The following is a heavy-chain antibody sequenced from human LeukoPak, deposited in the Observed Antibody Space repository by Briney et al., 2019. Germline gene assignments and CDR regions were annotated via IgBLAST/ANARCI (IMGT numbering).Heavy chain of an antibody. CDR1: GGSFSGYY. V-gene: IGHV4-34*01. J-gene: IGHJ5*02. CDR3: ARRLIAARLSWFDP. D-gene: IGHD6-6*01. CDR2: INHSGST. Sequence: SSETLSLTCAVYGGSFSGYYWSWIRQPPGKGLEWIGEINHSGSTNYNPSLKSRVTISVDTSKNQFSLKLSSVTAADTAVHYCARRLIAARLSWFDPWGQGTLVTVSS.